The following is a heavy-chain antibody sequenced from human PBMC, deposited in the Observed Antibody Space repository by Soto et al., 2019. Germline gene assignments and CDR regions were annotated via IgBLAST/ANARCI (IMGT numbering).Heavy chain of an antibody. V-gene: IGHV1-3*01. Sequence: QVQLVQSGAEVKKPGASVKVSCKASGYTFTSYAMHWVRQAPGQRLEWMGWINAGNGNTKYSQKFQGRVTITRDTSASTAYMELTSLRSEDTAVYYCARSSGYSYVDYWGQGTLVTVSS. CDR2: INAGNGNT. J-gene: IGHJ4*02. CDR1: GYTFTSYA. CDR3: ARSSGYSYVDY. D-gene: IGHD3-22*01.